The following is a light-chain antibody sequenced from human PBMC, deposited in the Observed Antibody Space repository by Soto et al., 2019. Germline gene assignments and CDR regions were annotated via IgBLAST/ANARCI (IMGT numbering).Light chain of an antibody. CDR3: CSYTTTTSRV. Sequence: QSVLTQPASVSGSPGQSITISCTGTSSDVGHYNYVSWYQQHPGNAPKLMIYDVRLRPSGVSDRFSGSKSGNTASLTISGLQAEDEADYYCCSYTTTTSRVFGTGTTVTVL. CDR1: SSDVGHYNY. J-gene: IGLJ1*01. CDR2: DVR. V-gene: IGLV2-14*03.